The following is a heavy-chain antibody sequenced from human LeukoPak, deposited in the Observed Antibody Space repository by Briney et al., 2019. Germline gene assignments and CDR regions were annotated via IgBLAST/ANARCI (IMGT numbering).Heavy chain of an antibody. CDR3: ARESHYDSSGYAIFDY. Sequence: SETLSLTCTVSGGSISSYYWSWIRQPPGKGLEWIGYIYYSGSTNYNPSLKSRVTISVDTSKNQFSLKLSSVTAADTAVYYCARESHYDSSGYAIFDYWGQGALVTVSS. V-gene: IGHV4-59*01. J-gene: IGHJ4*02. D-gene: IGHD3-22*01. CDR1: GGSISSYY. CDR2: IYYSGST.